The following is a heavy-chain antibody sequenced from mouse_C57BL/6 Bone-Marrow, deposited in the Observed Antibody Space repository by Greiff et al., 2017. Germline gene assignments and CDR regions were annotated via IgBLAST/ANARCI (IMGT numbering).Heavy chain of an antibody. J-gene: IGHJ3*01. D-gene: IGHD1-1*01. Sequence: EVQGVESGGGLVKPGGSLKLSCAASGFTFSDYGMHWVRQAPEKGLEWVAYISSGSSTLYYADTVKGRFTISRDNAKNTLFLQMTRLRYEDTAMYYCARPDYYGSSYGFAYWGQGTLVTGSA. CDR1: GFTFSDYG. CDR3: ARPDYYGSSYGFAY. V-gene: IGHV5-17*01. CDR2: ISSGSSTL.